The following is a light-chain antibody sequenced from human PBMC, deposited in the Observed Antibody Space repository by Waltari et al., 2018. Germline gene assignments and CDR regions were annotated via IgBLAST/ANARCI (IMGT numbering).Light chain of an antibody. CDR3: CSYAGSYVYV. Sequence: QSALTQPRSVSGSPGQSVTISCTGTSSDVGGYNYVSWYQQHPGKAPKLMIYDVSKRPSGVPDRFSGSKSGNPAYLTISGRQAEDEADYYCCSYAGSYVYVFGTGTKVTVL. V-gene: IGLV2-11*01. J-gene: IGLJ1*01. CDR2: DVS. CDR1: SSDVGGYNY.